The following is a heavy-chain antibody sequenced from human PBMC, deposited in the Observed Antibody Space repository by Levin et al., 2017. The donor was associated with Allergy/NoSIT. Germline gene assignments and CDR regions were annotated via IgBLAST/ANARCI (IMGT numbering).Heavy chain of an antibody. CDR3: AKGLQAVRGVITGGMDG. Sequence: AGGSLRLSCAGSGFTFSSYGIYWVRQAPGKGLEWVAVISYDGSNKYYGDSVKGRFTIARDKSKNTVYLEMNSLRAEDTAVYYCAKGLQAVRGVITGGMDGWGQGTTVTVSS. CDR2: ISYDGSNK. V-gene: IGHV3-30*18. CDR1: GFTFSSYG. J-gene: IGHJ6*02. D-gene: IGHD3-10*01.